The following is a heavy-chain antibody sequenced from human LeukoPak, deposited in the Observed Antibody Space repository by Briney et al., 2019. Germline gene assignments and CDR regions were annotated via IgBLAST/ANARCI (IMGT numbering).Heavy chain of an antibody. CDR2: ISSSGSTI. CDR3: ARASSWSAFDI. J-gene: IGHJ3*02. V-gene: IGHV3-48*03. CDR1: GFTFSSYE. D-gene: IGHD6-13*01. Sequence: GGSLRLSCAASGFTFSSYEMNWVRQAPGKGLEWVSYISSSGSTIYYADSVKGRFTISRDNAENSLYLQMNSLRAEDTAVYYCARASSWSAFDIWGQGTMVTVSS.